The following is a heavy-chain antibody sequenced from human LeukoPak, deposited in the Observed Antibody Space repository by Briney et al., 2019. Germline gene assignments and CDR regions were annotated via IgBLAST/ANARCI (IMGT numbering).Heavy chain of an antibody. V-gene: IGHV3-66*01. CDR3: TRGWDQLLSPFDY. CDR2: IYTGGNT. Sequence: AGSLRLSCAASGFTVSSNYLSCVRQAPGKGLEWVSVIYTGGNTYYADSVKGRFTISRDKSKNTLYLQMDSLRAEDTAVYYCTRGWDQLLSPFDYWGQGTLVTVSS. J-gene: IGHJ4*02. CDR1: GFTVSSNY. D-gene: IGHD2-2*01.